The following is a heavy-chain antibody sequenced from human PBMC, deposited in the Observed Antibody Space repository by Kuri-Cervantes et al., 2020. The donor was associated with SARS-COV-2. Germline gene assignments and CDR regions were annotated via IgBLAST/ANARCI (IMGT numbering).Heavy chain of an antibody. Sequence: GASLKISCAASGITFSNAWMSWVRQAPGKGLEWVSGISWNSGSIGYAESVKGRFTISRDNAKNSLYLQMNSLRAEDTAVYYCAREREGYGMDVWGQGTTVTVSS. D-gene: IGHD1-26*01. J-gene: IGHJ6*02. V-gene: IGHV3-48*01. CDR2: ISWNSGSI. CDR3: AREREGYGMDV. CDR1: GITFSNAW.